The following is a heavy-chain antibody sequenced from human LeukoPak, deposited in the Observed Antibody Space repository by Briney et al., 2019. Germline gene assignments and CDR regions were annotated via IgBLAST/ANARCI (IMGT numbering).Heavy chain of an antibody. Sequence: SETLSLTCTVSGGSISSSSYYWGWIRQPPGKGLEWIGSIYYSGSTYYNPSLKTRVTISVDTSKNQFSLKLSSVTAADTAVYYCARGGHYYGSGSYYSSRYYFDYWGQGTLVTVSS. J-gene: IGHJ4*02. CDR2: IYYSGST. CDR3: ARGGHYYGSGSYYSSRYYFDY. D-gene: IGHD3-10*01. V-gene: IGHV4-39*07. CDR1: GGSISSSSYY.